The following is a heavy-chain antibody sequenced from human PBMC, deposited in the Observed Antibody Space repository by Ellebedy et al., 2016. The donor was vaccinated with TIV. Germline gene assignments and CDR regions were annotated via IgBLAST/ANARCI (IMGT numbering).Heavy chain of an antibody. J-gene: IGHJ4*02. V-gene: IGHV3-23*01. CDR1: GFTFSSYA. CDR3: AKDVAPTGGYCSVGSCPDYYFDY. CDR2: LSGGGGST. D-gene: IGHD2-15*01. Sequence: GGSLRLSXAASGFTFSSYAMSWVRQAPGKGLDWVSALSGGGGSTYYADSVKGRFSISRDTSKNTLYLQMNSLRAEDTAVYYCAKDVAPTGGYCSVGSCPDYYFDYWGQGTLVTVSS.